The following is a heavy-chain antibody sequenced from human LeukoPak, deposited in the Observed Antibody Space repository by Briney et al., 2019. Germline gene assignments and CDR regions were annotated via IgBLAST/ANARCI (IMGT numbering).Heavy chain of an antibody. V-gene: IGHV1-46*01. D-gene: IGHD2-21*02. Sequence: GASVKVSCKASGYTFTNYYMHWVRQAPGQGLEWMGIINPSGGSTSNAQKFQGRVTMTRDTSTSTVYMELSSLRSEDTAVYYCARVVPGTTWVGTYFDSWGQGTLVTVSS. CDR1: GYTFTNYY. J-gene: IGHJ4*02. CDR3: ARVVPGTTWVGTYFDS. CDR2: INPSGGST.